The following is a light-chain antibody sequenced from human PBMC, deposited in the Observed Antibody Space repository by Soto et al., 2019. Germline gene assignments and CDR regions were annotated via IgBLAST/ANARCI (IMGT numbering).Light chain of an antibody. Sequence: EIVMTQSPATMSVSPGERATLSCRASQTVGSRLAWYQQKPGQAPRLLIYGASTRATGVPARFSGSGSGTEFTLTISGLESEDFAIYFCQQYNNWPPYTFGQGTKVDI. CDR2: GAS. J-gene: IGKJ2*01. CDR3: QQYNNWPPYT. V-gene: IGKV3-15*01. CDR1: QTVGSR.